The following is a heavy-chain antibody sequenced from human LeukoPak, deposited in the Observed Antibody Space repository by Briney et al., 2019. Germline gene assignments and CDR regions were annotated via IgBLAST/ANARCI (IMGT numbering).Heavy chain of an antibody. V-gene: IGHV4-39*01. J-gene: IGHJ3*01. CDR2: IFYTGST. Sequence: SETLSLTCSVSGASLSGSQYYWGWMRQPPGMPLQWIATIFYTGSTLDNPSLSSRVSLSVDTAKKQISLRLTSVTAADSALYYCARQCVRLKTGYSQKNPLDVWAEGTMVSVSS. CDR3: ARQCVRLKTGYSQKNPLDV. D-gene: IGHD3-9*01. CDR1: GASLSGSQYY.